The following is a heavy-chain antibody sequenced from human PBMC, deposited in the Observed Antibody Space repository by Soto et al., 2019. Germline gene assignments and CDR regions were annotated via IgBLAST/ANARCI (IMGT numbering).Heavy chain of an antibody. Sequence: SYTLSLTGTLSGGSISSYYWGWIRQPPGKGLEWIGYIHHSGSTNYNPSLKSRVTISVDTSKNQFSLKLSSVTAADTAVYYCARDLGVRGVIMGPDYYYGMDVWGQGTTVTVSS. CDR3: ARDLGVRGVIMGPDYYYGMDV. D-gene: IGHD3-10*01. J-gene: IGHJ6*02. CDR2: IHHSGST. V-gene: IGHV4-59*01. CDR1: GGSISSYY.